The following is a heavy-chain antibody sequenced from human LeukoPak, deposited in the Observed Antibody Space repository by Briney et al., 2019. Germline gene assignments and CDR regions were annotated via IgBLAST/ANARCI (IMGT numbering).Heavy chain of an antibody. CDR1: GVSVSGYY. CDR2: IYGSGDT. Sequence: SETLSLTCSVSGVSVSGYYWSRIRQTAGKGLEWIGHIYGSGDTNYNPSLQSRVTLLVDTSKNQVSLRLRSVTDADTALYYCARDRGFQADNNKWHAWYDPWGQGTLVTVSS. CDR3: ARDRGFQADNNKWHAWYDP. D-gene: IGHD1/OR15-1a*01. J-gene: IGHJ5*02. V-gene: IGHV4-4*07.